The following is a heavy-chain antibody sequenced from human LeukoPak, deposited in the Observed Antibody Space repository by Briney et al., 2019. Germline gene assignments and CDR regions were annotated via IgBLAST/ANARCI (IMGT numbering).Heavy chain of an antibody. CDR1: GGSSSGYY. D-gene: IGHD3-3*01. CDR2: INHSGST. J-gene: IGHJ4*02. CDR3: ARGLPWSGYYWVPLSGPIDY. Sequence: SETLSLTCAVYGGSSSGYYWSWIRQPPGKGLEWIGQINHSGSTNYNPSLKSRVTISVDTSKNQFSLKLSSVTAADTAVYYCARGLPWSGYYWVPLSGPIDYWGQGTLVTVSS. V-gene: IGHV4-34*01.